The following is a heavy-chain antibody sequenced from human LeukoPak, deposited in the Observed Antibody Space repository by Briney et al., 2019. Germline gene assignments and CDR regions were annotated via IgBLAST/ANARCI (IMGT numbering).Heavy chain of an antibody. CDR3: AKEKYSGSYFGWFDP. J-gene: IGHJ5*02. CDR1: GFTFDDYA. V-gene: IGHV3-43D*03. D-gene: IGHD1-26*01. CDR2: ISWDGGST. Sequence: PGGSLRLSCAASGFTFDDYAMHWVRQAPGKGLEWVSLISWDGGSTYYADSVKGRFTISRDNSKNSLYLQMNSLRAEDTALYYCAKEKYSGSYFGWFDPWGQGTLVTVSS.